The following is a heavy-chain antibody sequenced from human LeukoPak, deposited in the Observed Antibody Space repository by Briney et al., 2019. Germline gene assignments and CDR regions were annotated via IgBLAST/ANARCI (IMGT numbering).Heavy chain of an antibody. CDR1: GGSISSGGYY. CDR2: IYYSGST. D-gene: IGHD3-22*01. V-gene: IGHV4-31*03. J-gene: IGHJ4*02. CDR3: ARVLYDSSGYSHFDY. Sequence: PSETLSLTCTVSGGSISSGGYYWSWIRQHPGKGLEWIGYIYYSGSTYYNPSLKSRVTISVDTSKNQFSLKLNSVTAADTAIYYCARVLYDSSGYSHFDYWGQGTLVTVSS.